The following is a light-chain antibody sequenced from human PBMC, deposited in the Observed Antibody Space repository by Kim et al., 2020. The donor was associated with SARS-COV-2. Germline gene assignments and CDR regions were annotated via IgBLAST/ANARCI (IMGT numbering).Light chain of an antibody. J-gene: IGLJ3*02. Sequence: VSPGQTASITCSGDKLGDKYASWYQQRPGHSPVLVIYQDTKRPSGIPERFSGSNSGNTATLTISGTQAMDEADYYCQAWDSSTGVVFGGGTQLTVL. CDR3: QAWDSSTGVV. CDR1: KLGDKY. V-gene: IGLV3-1*01. CDR2: QDT.